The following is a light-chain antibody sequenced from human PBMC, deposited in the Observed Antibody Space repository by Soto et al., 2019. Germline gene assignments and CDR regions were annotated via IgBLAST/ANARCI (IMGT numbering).Light chain of an antibody. V-gene: IGKV3-20*01. CDR3: QQYITSPPMYT. J-gene: IGKJ2*01. Sequence: ETVLTQSPGTLSLSPGERATLSCRASQSVSSRYLARYQQKPGQAPRLLIYGASNRATGIPDRFSGSGSGTEFTLTINRLEPEDFAVYYCQQYITSPPMYTFGQGTKLEIK. CDR1: QSVSSRY. CDR2: GAS.